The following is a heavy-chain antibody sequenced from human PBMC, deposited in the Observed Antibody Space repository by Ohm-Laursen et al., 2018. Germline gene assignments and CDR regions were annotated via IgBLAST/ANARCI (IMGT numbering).Heavy chain of an antibody. CDR2: INPSGGST. V-gene: IGHV1-46*01. CDR1: GYTFTSYY. CDR3: ARDRGSITIFSSFDY. D-gene: IGHD3-3*01. Sequence: SVKVSCKASGYTFTSYYMHWVRQAPGQGLEWMGIINPSGGSTSYAQKFQGRVTMTRDTSTSTVYMELSSLRSEDTAVYYCARDRGSITIFSSFDYWGQGTLVTVSS. J-gene: IGHJ4*02.